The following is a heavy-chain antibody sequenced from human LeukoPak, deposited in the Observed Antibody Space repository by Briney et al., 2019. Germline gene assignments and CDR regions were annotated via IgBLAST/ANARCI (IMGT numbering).Heavy chain of an antibody. CDR3: LRGIAVARTPGY. CDR1: GGTFSSYA. V-gene: IGHV1-69*13. Sequence: AVKVSCKASGGTFSSYAISWVRQAPGQGLEWMGGIIPIFGTANYAQKFQGRVTITADESTSTAYMELSRLRSHDAAACYCLRGIAVARTPGYWRQGTLVSVSS. CDR2: IIPIFGTA. D-gene: IGHD6-13*01. J-gene: IGHJ4*02.